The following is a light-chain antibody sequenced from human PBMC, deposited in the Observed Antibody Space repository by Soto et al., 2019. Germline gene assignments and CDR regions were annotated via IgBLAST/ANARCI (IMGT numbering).Light chain of an antibody. Sequence: DIQMTQSPSSLSASVGDRVTITCQASQDISTYLNWYQQKPGKAHKLLIYDVSNLKTGVQSRFSGSGSGTDFTFTIRSLQPEDIATYYCKQYDDFPITFGQGTRLEIK. CDR3: KQYDDFPIT. V-gene: IGKV1-33*01. CDR1: QDISTY. J-gene: IGKJ5*01. CDR2: DVS.